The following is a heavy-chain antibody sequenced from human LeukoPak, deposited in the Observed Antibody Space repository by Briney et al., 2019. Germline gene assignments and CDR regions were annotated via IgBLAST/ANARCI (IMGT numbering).Heavy chain of an antibody. D-gene: IGHD3-3*01. V-gene: IGHV1-69*05. CDR1: GGTFSSYA. J-gene: IGHJ3*02. Sequence: ASVKVSCKASGGTFSSYAISWVRQAPGQGLEWMGRIIPIFGTANYAQKFQGRVTITTDESTSTAYMELSSLRSEDTAVYYCARVYYDFWSGYYDAFDIWGQGTLVTVSS. CDR2: IIPIFGTA. CDR3: ARVYYDFWSGYYDAFDI.